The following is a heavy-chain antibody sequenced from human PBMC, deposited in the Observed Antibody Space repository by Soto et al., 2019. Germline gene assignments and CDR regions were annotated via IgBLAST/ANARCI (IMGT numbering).Heavy chain of an antibody. CDR1: GFTFTSSA. D-gene: IGHD3-22*01. CDR3: AADRSFYYDSSGYYFDY. Sequence: GASVKVSFKASGFTFTSSAVQWVRQARGQRLEWIGWIVVGSGNTNYAQKFQERVTITRDMSTSTAYMELSSLRSEDTAVYYCAADRSFYYDSSGYYFDYWGQGTLVTVSS. J-gene: IGHJ4*02. V-gene: IGHV1-58*01. CDR2: IVVGSGNT.